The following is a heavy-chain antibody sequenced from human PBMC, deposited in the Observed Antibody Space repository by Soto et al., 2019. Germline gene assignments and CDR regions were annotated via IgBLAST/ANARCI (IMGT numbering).Heavy chain of an antibody. D-gene: IGHD5-12*01. CDR1: GGSISSYY. Sequence: SETLSLTCTVSGGSISSYYWSWIRQPPGKGLEWIGYIYYSGSTNYNPSLKSRVTISVDTSKNQFSLKLSSVTAADTAVYYCARVKQLARMDIVDTWTGNDGMEVWGQGTTLTVSS. CDR3: ARVKQLARMDIVDTWTGNDGMEV. J-gene: IGHJ6*02. CDR2: IYYSGST. V-gene: IGHV4-59*01.